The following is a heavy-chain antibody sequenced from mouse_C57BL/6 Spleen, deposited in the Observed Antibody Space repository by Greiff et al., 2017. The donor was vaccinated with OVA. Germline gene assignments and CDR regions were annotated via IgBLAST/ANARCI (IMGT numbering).Heavy chain of an antibody. CDR1: GFTFSDYG. D-gene: IGHD2-5*01. CDR3: ARTYYSNCFDY. Sequence: EVKLQESGGGLVKPGGSLKLSCAASGFTFSDYGMHWVRQAPEKGLEWVAYISSGSSTIYYADTVKGRFTISRDNAKNTLFLQMTSLRSEDTAMYYCARTYYSNCFDYWGQGTTLTVSS. J-gene: IGHJ2*01. CDR2: ISSGSSTI. V-gene: IGHV5-17*01.